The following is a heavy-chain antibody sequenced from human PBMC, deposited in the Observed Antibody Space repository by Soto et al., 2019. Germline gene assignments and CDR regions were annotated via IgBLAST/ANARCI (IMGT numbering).Heavy chain of an antibody. J-gene: IGHJ3*02. Sequence: QVQLQESGPGLVKPSGTLSLTCEVSGGSISSNYWWSWVRQPPGKGLEWIGEMYHSGSTNYNPSLTSRFXTXVXXSHNQFFLDLTAVTAADTAVDYCATVHMITFEGHVYRPFDIWGQGSMVTVSS. CDR1: GGSISSNYW. D-gene: IGHD3-16*01. CDR3: ATVHMITFEGHVYRPFDI. CDR2: MYHSGST. V-gene: IGHV4-4*02.